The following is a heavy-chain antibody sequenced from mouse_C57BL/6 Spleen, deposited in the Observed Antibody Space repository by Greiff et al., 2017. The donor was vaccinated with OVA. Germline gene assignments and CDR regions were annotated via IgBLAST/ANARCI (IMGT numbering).Heavy chain of an antibody. CDR1: GYSITSDY. Sequence: EVKLQESGPGLAKPSQPLSLTCSVTGYSITSDYWNWIRKFPGNKLEYMGYISYSGSTYCNPSLKSRITITRDTSKNQYYLQLNSVTTEDTATYYCARSGSYYEGLYDYWGQGTTLTVSS. D-gene: IGHD1-1*01. V-gene: IGHV3-8*01. CDR2: ISYSGST. J-gene: IGHJ2*01. CDR3: ARSGSYYEGLYDY.